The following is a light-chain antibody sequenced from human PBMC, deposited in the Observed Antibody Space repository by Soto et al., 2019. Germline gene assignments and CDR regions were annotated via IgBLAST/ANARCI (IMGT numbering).Light chain of an antibody. V-gene: IGLV2-14*01. Sequence: QSVLTQPASVSGSPGQSITISCTGTTSDVGGYNFVSWYQQFPGKAPKLMIYEVTNRPSGVSNRFSGSKSGNTASLTISGLQAEDEADYCCSSYVSSSTWVFGGGTKLTVL. J-gene: IGLJ3*02. CDR3: SSYVSSSTWV. CDR1: TSDVGGYNF. CDR2: EVT.